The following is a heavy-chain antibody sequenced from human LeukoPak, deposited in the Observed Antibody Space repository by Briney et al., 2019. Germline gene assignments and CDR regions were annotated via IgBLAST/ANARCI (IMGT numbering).Heavy chain of an antibody. J-gene: IGHJ4*02. CDR2: ISSDGSST. CDR1: GFTFTSYW. CDR3: ARVGGRWFGELLFDY. V-gene: IGHV3-74*01. Sequence: GGSLRLSCAASGFTFTSYWMHWVRQAPGKGLVWVSRISSDGSSTSYADSVKGRFTISRDNAKNSLYLQMNSLRAEDTAVYYCARVGGRWFGELLFDYWGQGTLVTVSS. D-gene: IGHD3-10*01.